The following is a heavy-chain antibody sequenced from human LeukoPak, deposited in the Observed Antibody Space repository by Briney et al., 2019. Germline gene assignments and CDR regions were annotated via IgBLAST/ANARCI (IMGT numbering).Heavy chain of an antibody. V-gene: IGHV3-30*18. D-gene: IGHD3-10*01. CDR3: AKGLLRELIDH. CDR2: ISYDGSNK. Sequence: PGRSLRLSCAASGFTFSSYGMHWVRQAPGKGLEWVAVISYDGSNKYYADSVKGRFTISRDNSKNTLYLQMNSLRAEDTAVYYCAKGLLRELIDHWGQGTLVTVSS. CDR1: GFTFSSYG. J-gene: IGHJ4*02.